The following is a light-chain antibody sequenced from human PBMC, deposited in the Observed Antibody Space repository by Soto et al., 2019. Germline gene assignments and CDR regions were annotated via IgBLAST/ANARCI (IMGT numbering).Light chain of an antibody. J-gene: IGKJ5*01. CDR1: QGISSN. V-gene: IGKV1-9*01. Sequence: IQLTQSPSSLSTSVEDKVTITSRASQGISSNLAWYQQKPGIASKLLIYAASTLQSGVPSRFSGSGSGTDFTLTISSLQPEDFATYYCHQLHTYPLTFGQGTRLEI. CDR3: HQLHTYPLT. CDR2: AAS.